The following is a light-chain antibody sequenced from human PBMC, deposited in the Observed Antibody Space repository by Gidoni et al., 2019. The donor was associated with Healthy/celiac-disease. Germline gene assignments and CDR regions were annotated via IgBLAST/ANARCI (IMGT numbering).Light chain of an antibody. Sequence: QLVLTQSPSASASLGASVKLTCTLSSGHSSYALAWHQQQPEKGPRYLMKVNSDGSHSKEDGIPDRFSGSSSGAERYLTISSLQSEDEADYYCQTWGTGTWVFGGGTKLTVL. V-gene: IGLV4-69*01. CDR3: QTWGTGTWV. CDR1: SGHSSYA. CDR2: VNSDGSH. J-gene: IGLJ3*02.